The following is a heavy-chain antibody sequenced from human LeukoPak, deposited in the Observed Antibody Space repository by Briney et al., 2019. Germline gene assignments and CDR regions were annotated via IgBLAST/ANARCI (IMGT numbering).Heavy chain of an antibody. V-gene: IGHV4-34*01. D-gene: IGHD6-6*01. CDR1: GGSFSGYY. CDR3: ARERRALSIAARPKDINWGTTSDY. Sequence: SETLSLTCAVYGGSFSGYYWSWVRQPPGKGLEWIGEINHSGSTNYNPSLKSRVTISVDTSKNQFSLKLSSVTAADTAVYYCARERRALSIAARPKDINWGTTSDYWGQGTLVTVSS. CDR2: INHSGST. J-gene: IGHJ4*02.